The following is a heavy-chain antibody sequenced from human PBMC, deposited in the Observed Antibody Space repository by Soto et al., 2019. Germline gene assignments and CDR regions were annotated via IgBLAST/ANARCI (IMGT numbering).Heavy chain of an antibody. D-gene: IGHD5-18*01. V-gene: IGHV1-69-2*01. Sequence: ASVKVSCKVSGYTFTDHFIYWVRQAPGKGLEWMGLVDPEDGETRYVEKFQGRVIISADTSTETAYMDLSSLISDDTAVYFCATSNSNRADFWGQGTLVTVSS. CDR3: ATSNSNRADF. J-gene: IGHJ4*02. CDR1: GYTFTDHF. CDR2: VDPEDGET.